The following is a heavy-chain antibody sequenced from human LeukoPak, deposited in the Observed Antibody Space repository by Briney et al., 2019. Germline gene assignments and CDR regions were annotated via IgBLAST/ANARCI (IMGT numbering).Heavy chain of an antibody. D-gene: IGHD2-15*01. CDR2: ISNTGGST. Sequence: SGGSLRLSCSASGLTFSSYAVHWVRQAPGKGLEHVSAISNTGGSTYYADSVKGRFTISRDNSKNTLYLQMSSLRTEDTAVYFCVKDFSSGGSGWYFDLWGRGTLVTVSS. J-gene: IGHJ2*01. V-gene: IGHV3-64D*06. CDR1: GLTFSSYA. CDR3: VKDFSSGGSGWYFDL.